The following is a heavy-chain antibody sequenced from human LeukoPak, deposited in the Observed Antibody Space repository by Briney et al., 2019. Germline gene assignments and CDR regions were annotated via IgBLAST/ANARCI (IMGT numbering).Heavy chain of an antibody. V-gene: IGHV3-43D*03. CDR1: GFNFGDYA. J-gene: IGHJ6*03. Sequence: GGCLRLSCAPSGFNFGDYAMQWVRHAPGKGLEWVSLISWDASGTYYADSVKGRFTISRDDSKNSLSLHISRRSREDTVLYDCAKERRGYYTDVFGKGTPVTVS. CDR3: AKERRGYYTDV. D-gene: IGHD3-10*01. CDR2: ISWDASGT.